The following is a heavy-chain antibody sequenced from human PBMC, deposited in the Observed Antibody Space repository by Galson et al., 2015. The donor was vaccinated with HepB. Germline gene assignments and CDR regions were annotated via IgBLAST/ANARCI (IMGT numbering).Heavy chain of an antibody. V-gene: IGHV3-11*01. Sequence: SLRLSCAASGFTFSDYYMTWIRQAPGRGLEWVSYISSSNSMVSYADFVKGRFTISRDNANNSLYLQMNSLRAEDTAVYYCARGGGKNLAGLFHYYYYGLDVWGQGTTVTVSS. CDR1: GFTFSDYY. J-gene: IGHJ6*02. CDR3: ARGGGKNLAGLFHYYYYGLDV. D-gene: IGHD6-19*01. CDR2: ISSSNSMV.